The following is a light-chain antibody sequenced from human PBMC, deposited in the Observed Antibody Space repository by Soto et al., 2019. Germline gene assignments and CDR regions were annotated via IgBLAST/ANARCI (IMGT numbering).Light chain of an antibody. CDR2: QVS. Sequence: QSALTQPPSVSGSPGQSVTISCTGTSSDVGSYNRVSWYQQPPGTAPKLMICQVSNRPSGVPDRFSGSKSGNTASLTISGLQAEDEPDYYCSSYTSSGTWVFGGGTQLTVL. J-gene: IGLJ3*02. CDR1: SSDVGSYNR. V-gene: IGLV2-18*02. CDR3: SSYTSSGTWV.